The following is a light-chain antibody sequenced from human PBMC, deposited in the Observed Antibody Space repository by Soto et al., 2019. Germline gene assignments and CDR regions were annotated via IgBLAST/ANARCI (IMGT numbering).Light chain of an antibody. V-gene: IGLV2-14*01. J-gene: IGLJ2*01. CDR2: EIN. CDR3: ISYTCSRTLRL. CDR1: SSDFGVSNY. Sequence: QSALTQPASVSGSPGQSITISCTVTSSDFGVSNYVSWYQQHPGKAPKLLIYEINNLHSGVSNSFSGSKSVNKASLTLSGLPTEYEAHYYCISYTCSRTLRLVVGGTKLTVL.